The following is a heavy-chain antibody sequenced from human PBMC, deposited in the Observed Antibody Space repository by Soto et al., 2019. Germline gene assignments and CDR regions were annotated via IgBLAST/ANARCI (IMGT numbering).Heavy chain of an antibody. D-gene: IGHD3-22*01. J-gene: IGHJ4*02. Sequence: GGSLRLSCAASGFTFSSYAMHWVRQAPGKGLEWVAVISYDGSNKYYADSVKGRFTISRDNSKNTLYLQMNSLRAEDTAVYYCAKTEVVIGPHTFDYWGQGTLVTVSS. CDR3: AKTEVVIGPHTFDY. CDR2: ISYDGSNK. V-gene: IGHV3-30-3*01. CDR1: GFTFSSYA.